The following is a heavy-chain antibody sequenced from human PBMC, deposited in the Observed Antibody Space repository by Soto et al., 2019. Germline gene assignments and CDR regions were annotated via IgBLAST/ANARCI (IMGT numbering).Heavy chain of an antibody. D-gene: IGHD6-13*01. Sequence: GSLRLSCAASGFTVSSNYMSWVRQAPGKGLEWVSVIYSGGSTYYADSVKGRFTISRHNSKNTLYLQMNSLRAEDTAVYYCARDREQQLGAFDIWGQGTMVTVSS. CDR2: IYSGGST. CDR1: GFTVSSNY. J-gene: IGHJ3*02. CDR3: ARDREQQLGAFDI. V-gene: IGHV3-53*04.